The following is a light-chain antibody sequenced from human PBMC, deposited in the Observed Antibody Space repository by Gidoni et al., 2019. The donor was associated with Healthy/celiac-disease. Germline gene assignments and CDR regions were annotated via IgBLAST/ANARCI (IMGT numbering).Light chain of an antibody. CDR1: QSISSY. V-gene: IGKV1-39*01. J-gene: IGKJ1*01. CDR2: AAS. Sequence: SSVSASVGDGVTITCRASQSISSYLNWYQQKPGKALKLLIYAASSLQSGVTSRGSGSGSGTDFTLTRSSLQPDDVETYYCQQSYSTPTFGQGTKVEIK. CDR3: QQSYSTPT.